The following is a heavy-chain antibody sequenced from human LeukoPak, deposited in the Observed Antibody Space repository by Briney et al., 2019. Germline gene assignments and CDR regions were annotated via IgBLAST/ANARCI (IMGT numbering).Heavy chain of an antibody. Sequence: ASVKVSFKSSGYTFTSYYMHWVRQAPGQGLEWMGIINPSGGSTSYAQKFQGRVTMTTDTSISTAYMELIRLRSDDTAVYYCARDLYDYGDYVRWFDPWGQGTLVTVSS. CDR1: GYTFTSYY. CDR2: INPSGGST. J-gene: IGHJ5*02. V-gene: IGHV1-46*01. D-gene: IGHD4-17*01. CDR3: ARDLYDYGDYVRWFDP.